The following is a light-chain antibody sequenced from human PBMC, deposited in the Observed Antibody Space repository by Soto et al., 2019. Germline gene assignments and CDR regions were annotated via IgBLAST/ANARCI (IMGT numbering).Light chain of an antibody. J-gene: IGLJ1*01. CDR1: SSNIGSNY. V-gene: IGLV1-47*01. CDR3: AAWDDSLSGYV. Sequence: QAVVTQPPSASGTPGQRVTISCSGSSSNIGSNYVYWHQQLPGTAPKLLIYRNNQRPSGVPARFSGSKSGSSASLAISGLLSEGEADYYCAAWDDSLSGYVCGPGTKLTVL. CDR2: RNN.